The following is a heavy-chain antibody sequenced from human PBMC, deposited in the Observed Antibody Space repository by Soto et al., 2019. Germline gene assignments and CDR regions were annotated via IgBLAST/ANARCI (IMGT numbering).Heavy chain of an antibody. J-gene: IGHJ6*03. CDR3: ARGYRILYYYCMDV. CDR2: INHSGST. CDR1: GGSFSGYY. Sequence: ETLSLTCAVYGGSFSGYYWSWIRQPPGKGLEWIGEINHSGSTNYNPSLKSRVTISVDTSKNQFSLKLSSVTAADTAVYYCARGYRILYYYCMDVWGKGTTVTVSS. D-gene: IGHD2-15*01. V-gene: IGHV4-34*01.